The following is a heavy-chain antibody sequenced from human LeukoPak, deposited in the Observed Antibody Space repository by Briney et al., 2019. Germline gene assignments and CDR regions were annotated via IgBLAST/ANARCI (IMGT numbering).Heavy chain of an antibody. D-gene: IGHD6-13*01. J-gene: IGHJ4*02. CDR3: ARGTVAAAGDFDY. Sequence: PGGSLRLSCAASGFTFSSYWMSWVRQAPGKGLEWVANIKQDGSEKYYVDSVKGRFTISRDNAKNSLYLQMNSLRAEDTAVYYCARGTVAAAGDFDYWGQGTLVTVSS. CDR2: IKQDGSEK. V-gene: IGHV3-7*01. CDR1: GFTFSSYW.